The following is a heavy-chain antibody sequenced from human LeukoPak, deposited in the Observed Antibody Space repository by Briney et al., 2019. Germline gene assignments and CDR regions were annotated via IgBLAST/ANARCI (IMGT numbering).Heavy chain of an antibody. D-gene: IGHD2-2*01. V-gene: IGHV3-53*01. CDR2: IYSGGST. CDR3: ARGDCSSTSCSSTPKNWFDP. CDR1: GFTVSNND. Sequence: GGSLRLSCGASGFTVSNNDMSWVRQAPGKGLEWVSVIYSGGSTYYADSVKGRFTISRDNSKNTLYLQMNSLRAEDTAVFYCARGDCSSTSCSSTPKNWFDPWGQGTLVSVSS. J-gene: IGHJ5*02.